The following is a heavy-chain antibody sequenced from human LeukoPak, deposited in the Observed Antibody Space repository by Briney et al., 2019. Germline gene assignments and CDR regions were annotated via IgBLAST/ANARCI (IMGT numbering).Heavy chain of an antibody. CDR1: GGSISSGSYY. J-gene: IGHJ4*02. D-gene: IGHD3-22*01. CDR3: ARVTGYMIEDYFDY. V-gene: IGHV4-61*02. Sequence: SETLSLTCTVSGGSISSGSYYWSWIRQPAGKGLEWIGRIYTSGSTNYNPSLKSRVTISVETSKNQFSLKLSSVTAADTAVYYCARVTGYMIEDYFDYWGQGTLVTVSS. CDR2: IYTSGST.